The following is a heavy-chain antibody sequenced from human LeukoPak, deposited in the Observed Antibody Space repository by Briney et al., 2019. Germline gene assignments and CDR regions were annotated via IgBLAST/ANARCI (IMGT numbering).Heavy chain of an antibody. CDR3: ARAGYGDSDFDY. CDR1: GYSISTSYY. V-gene: IGHV4-38-2*02. Sequence: SETLSLTCTVSGYSISTSYYWGWIRQPPGKGLEWIGSIYHSGNTYYNPSLKSRVTISVDTSKHQFSLKLNSVTAADTAVYYCARAGYGDSDFDYWGQGTLVTVSS. CDR2: IYHSGNT. J-gene: IGHJ4*02. D-gene: IGHD4-17*01.